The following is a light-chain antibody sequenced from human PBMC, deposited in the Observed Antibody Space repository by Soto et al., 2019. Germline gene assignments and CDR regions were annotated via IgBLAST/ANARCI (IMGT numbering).Light chain of an antibody. CDR1: NIGDTG. CDR2: SDS. CDR3: QVWDSSRDHYV. V-gene: IGLV3-21*04. Sequence: SYELTQPPSVSVAPGKTARITCGGNNIGDTGVHWYQQKSGQAPVLVIYSDSDRPSGIPERFSGSNSGNTATLTISGVEAGDEADYYCQVWDSSRDHYVFGAGTKVTVL. J-gene: IGLJ1*01.